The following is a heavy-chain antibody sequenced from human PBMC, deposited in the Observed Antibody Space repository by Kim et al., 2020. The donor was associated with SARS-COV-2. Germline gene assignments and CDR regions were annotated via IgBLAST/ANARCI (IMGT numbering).Heavy chain of an antibody. CDR3: ARLPLGDYSNYYWFDP. J-gene: IGHJ5*02. V-gene: IGHV4-39*01. Sequence: SLKSRVTRSVDTSKNQFSRKLSSVTAADTAVYYCARLPLGDYSNYYWFDPWGQGTLVTVSS. D-gene: IGHD4-4*01.